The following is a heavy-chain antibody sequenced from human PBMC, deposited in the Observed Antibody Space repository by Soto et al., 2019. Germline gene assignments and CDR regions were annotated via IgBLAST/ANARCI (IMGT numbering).Heavy chain of an antibody. V-gene: IGHV3-30*18. CDR2: TSYDGSKK. J-gene: IGHJ3*01. CDR3: ANPQYSFYGGTDAFDL. Sequence: QVQLVESGGGVVQPGRSLRLSCAASGFTFSSYGMHWVRQAPGRGLEWVAATSYDGSKKYYADSVKGRFTISKDKSNHTLNLEMNSLRSKNTAVYCCANPQYSFYGGTDAFDLWGQGTMVTVSS. CDR1: GFTFSSYG. D-gene: IGHD5-12*01.